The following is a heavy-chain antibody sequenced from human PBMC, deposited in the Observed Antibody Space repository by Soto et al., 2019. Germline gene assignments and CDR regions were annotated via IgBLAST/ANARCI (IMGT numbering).Heavy chain of an antibody. J-gene: IGHJ3*02. V-gene: IGHV3-48*03. D-gene: IGHD3-22*01. CDR1: GFTFSSYE. Sequence: QPGGSLRLSCAASGFTFSSYEMNWVRQAPGKGLEWVSYISSSGSTIYYADSVKGRFTISRDNAKNSLYLQMNSLRAEDTAVYYCARVRHYDSSGYYYVTRAAFDIWGQGTMVTVSS. CDR3: ARVRHYDSSGYYYVTRAAFDI. CDR2: ISSSGSTI.